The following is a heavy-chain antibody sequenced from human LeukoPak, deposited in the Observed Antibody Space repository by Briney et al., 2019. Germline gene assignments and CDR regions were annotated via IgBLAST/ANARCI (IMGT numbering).Heavy chain of an antibody. CDR1: GDSVSGISLY. CDR2: IQYSGST. V-gene: IGHV4-61*01. CDR3: ARYYDSSGYWSTPHFDS. Sequence: SETLSLTCTVSGDSVSGISLYWSWIRQPPGKGLQYIGYIQYSGSTNYNPSLKSRVTISVDTSKNQFSLKLSSVTAADTAVYYCARYYDSSGYWSTPHFDSWGQGTLVTVSS. D-gene: IGHD3-22*01. J-gene: IGHJ4*02.